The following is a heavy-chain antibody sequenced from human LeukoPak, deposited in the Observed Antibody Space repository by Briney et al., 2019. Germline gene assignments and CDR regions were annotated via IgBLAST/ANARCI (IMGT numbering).Heavy chain of an antibody. Sequence: GGSLRLSCAASGFTFSSYAMSWVRQAPGKGLECISGFSGSGGSTYYADSVKGRFTISRDNSKNTLYLQMNSLRAEDTAVYYCAKDLPYDILTGYRAEVFDYWGQGTLVTVSS. CDR3: AKDLPYDILTGYRAEVFDY. D-gene: IGHD3-9*01. CDR2: FSGSGGST. V-gene: IGHV3-23*01. J-gene: IGHJ4*02. CDR1: GFTFSSYA.